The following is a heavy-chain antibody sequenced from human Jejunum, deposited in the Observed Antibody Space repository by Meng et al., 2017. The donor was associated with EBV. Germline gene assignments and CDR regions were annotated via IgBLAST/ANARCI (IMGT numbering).Heavy chain of an antibody. CDR2: IYHSGST. CDR1: GDSISSSNW. Sequence: QVQLQEAGPGLVKPSGTLSLTCAVSGDSISSSNWWSWVRQHPGKGLEWIGEIYHSGSTNYNPSLKSRVTISVDKSKNQFSLKLSSVTAADTAVYYCARYGSGYFPALWYWGQGTLVTVSS. D-gene: IGHD3-3*01. J-gene: IGHJ4*02. V-gene: IGHV4-4*02. CDR3: ARYGSGYFPALWY.